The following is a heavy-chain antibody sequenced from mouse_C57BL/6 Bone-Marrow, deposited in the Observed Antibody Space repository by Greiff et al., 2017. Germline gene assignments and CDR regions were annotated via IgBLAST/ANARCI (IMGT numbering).Heavy chain of an antibody. CDR3: ARQDYYGSSYSWFAY. J-gene: IGHJ3*01. Sequence: EVKLVESGGDLVKPGGSLKLSCAASGFTFSSYGMTWVRQTPDKRLEWVATISSGGSYTDYPDSVKGRFTISRDNAKNTLYLQMSSLKSEDTAMYYCARQDYYGSSYSWFAYWGQGTLVTVSA. V-gene: IGHV5-6*02. D-gene: IGHD1-1*01. CDR1: GFTFSSYG. CDR2: ISSGGSYT.